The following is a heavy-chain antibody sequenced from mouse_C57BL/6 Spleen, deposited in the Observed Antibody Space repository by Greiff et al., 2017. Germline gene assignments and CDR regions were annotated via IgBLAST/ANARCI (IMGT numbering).Heavy chain of an antibody. D-gene: IGHD4-1*01. Sequence: EVQLVESEGGLVQPGSSMKLSCTASGFTFSDYYMAWVRQVPEKGLEWVANINYDGSSTYYLDSLKSRFIISRDNAKNILYLQMRSLKSEDTATYYCARVQSNFFAYWGQGTLVTVSA. CDR1: GFTFSDYY. CDR3: ARVQSNFFAY. J-gene: IGHJ3*01. CDR2: INYDGSST. V-gene: IGHV5-16*01.